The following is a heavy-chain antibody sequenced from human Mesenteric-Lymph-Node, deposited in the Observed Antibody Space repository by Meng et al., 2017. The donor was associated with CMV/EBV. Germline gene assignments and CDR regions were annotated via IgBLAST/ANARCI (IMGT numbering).Heavy chain of an antibody. CDR1: GFTLTSYY. J-gene: IGHJ4*02. CDR3: ARDADHYDFWSGADY. Sequence: GESLKISCAASGFTLTSYYMAWVRQAPGKGLECVSVIYSGGDSYYADSVKGRFTISRDNSKSTLYLQMNSLSPEDTAVYYCARDADHYDFWSGADYWGQGTLVTVSS. V-gene: IGHV3-66*02. CDR2: IYSGGDS. D-gene: IGHD3-3*01.